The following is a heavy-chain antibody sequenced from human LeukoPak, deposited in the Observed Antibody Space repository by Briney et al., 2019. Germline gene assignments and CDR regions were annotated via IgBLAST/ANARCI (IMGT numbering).Heavy chain of an antibody. CDR2: IIPIFGTA. J-gene: IGHJ4*02. CDR1: GGTFSSCA. D-gene: IGHD6-19*01. Sequence: ASVKVSCKASGGTFSSCAISWVRQAPGQGLEWMGRIIPIFGTANYAQKFQGRVTITTDESTSTAYMELSSLRSEDTAVYYCVRDNQGYSSGWYYFDYWGQGTLVTVSS. V-gene: IGHV1-69*05. CDR3: VRDNQGYSSGWYYFDY.